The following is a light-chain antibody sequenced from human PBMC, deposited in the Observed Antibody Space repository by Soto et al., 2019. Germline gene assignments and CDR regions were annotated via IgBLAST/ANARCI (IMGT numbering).Light chain of an antibody. CDR2: GAS. J-gene: IGKJ4*01. Sequence: DIHMTQSPSSLSASVCYRFTITVRASQSVTTYLNWYQQRSGQAPKLLIYGASSLQSGVPSRFAGSGSGTEFTLTISSLQPEDFATYYRQQSDTTPFTFGGGTKVDIK. V-gene: IGKV1-39*01. CDR3: QQSDTTPFT. CDR1: QSVTTY.